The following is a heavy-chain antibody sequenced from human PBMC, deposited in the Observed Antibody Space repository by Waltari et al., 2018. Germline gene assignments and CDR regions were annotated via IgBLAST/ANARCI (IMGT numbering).Heavy chain of an antibody. D-gene: IGHD1-26*01. J-gene: IGHJ3*02. CDR2: IYYSGST. V-gene: IGHV4-59*01. CDR3: AREVKRIVGAIAAFDI. Sequence: QVQLQESGPGLVKPSETLSLTCTVSGGSISSYYWSWIRQPPGKGLEWIGYIYYSGSTNYNPSLKSRFTISVDTSKNQFSLKLSSVTAADTAVYYCAREVKRIVGAIAAFDIWGQGTMVTVSS. CDR1: GGSISSYY.